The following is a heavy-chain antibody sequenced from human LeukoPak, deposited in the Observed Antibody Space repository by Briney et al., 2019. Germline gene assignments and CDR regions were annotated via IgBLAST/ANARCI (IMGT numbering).Heavy chain of an antibody. CDR1: GFTFDDYA. CDR2: ISADGGST. D-gene: IGHD6-6*01. CDR3: ARDPYSSTWSYGMDV. V-gene: IGHV3-43*02. J-gene: IGHJ6*02. Sequence: GGSLRLSCAASGFTFDDYAMHWVRQVPGKGLEWVSLISADGGSTYFADSVKGRFTISRDNSKNSLYLQMNSLRAEDTAVYYCARDPYSSTWSYGMDVWGQGTTVTVSS.